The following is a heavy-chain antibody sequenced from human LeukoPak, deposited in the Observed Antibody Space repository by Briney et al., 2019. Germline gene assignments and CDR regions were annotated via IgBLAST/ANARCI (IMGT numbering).Heavy chain of an antibody. CDR2: IYHSGST. D-gene: IGHD6-6*01. J-gene: IGHJ1*01. CDR3: ARGGAARLHFQN. Sequence: SETLSLTCSVSGGSVSSGSHYWSWIRQPPGKGLEWIGYIYHSGSTNYNPSLQSRVTISVDTSKNQFSLNLNSVTAADTAVYYCARGGAARLHFQNWGQGTLVTVSS. V-gene: IGHV4-61*01. CDR1: GGSVSSGSHY.